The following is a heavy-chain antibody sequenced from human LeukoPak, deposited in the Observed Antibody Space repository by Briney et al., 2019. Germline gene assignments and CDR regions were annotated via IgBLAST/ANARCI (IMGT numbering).Heavy chain of an antibody. J-gene: IGHJ4*02. CDR1: GGTFSSYA. CDR3: ARTYCSSTSCYTFDY. Sequence: SVQVSCKASGGTFSSYAISWVRQAPGQGLEWMGGIIPIFGTANYAQKFQGRVTITADESTSTAYMELSSLRSEDTAVYYCARTYCSSTSCYTFDYWGQGTLVTVSS. V-gene: IGHV1-69*13. CDR2: IIPIFGTA. D-gene: IGHD2-2*02.